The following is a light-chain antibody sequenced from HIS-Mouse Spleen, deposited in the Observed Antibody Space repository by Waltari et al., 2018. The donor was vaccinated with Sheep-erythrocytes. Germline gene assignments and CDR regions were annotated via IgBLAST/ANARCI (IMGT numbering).Light chain of an antibody. CDR1: QGIRND. Sequence: AIQMTQSPYSLSASVGDRVTITCRASQGIRNDLGWYQQKPGKAPKLLIYSASSLQSGVPSRFSGSGSGADFTLTISSLQPEDFSTYYCLQDYNYPYTFGQGTKLEIK. J-gene: IGKJ2*01. CDR2: SAS. CDR3: LQDYNYPYT. V-gene: IGKV1-6*01.